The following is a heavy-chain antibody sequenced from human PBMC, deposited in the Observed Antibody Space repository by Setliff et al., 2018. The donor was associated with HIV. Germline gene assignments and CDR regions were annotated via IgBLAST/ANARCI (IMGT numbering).Heavy chain of an antibody. V-gene: IGHV4-39*02. Sequence: SETLSLTCTVSGGSISSNSYYWGWFRQPPGKGLEWIGSIYYSGSTYYTPSLKSRVTISVDTSQNQFSLKLTSVTASDTAVYYCARDVAVASFFNYWGQGTLVTVSS. D-gene: IGHD6-19*01. CDR3: ARDVAVASFFNY. CDR1: GGSISSNSYY. CDR2: IYYSGST. J-gene: IGHJ4*02.